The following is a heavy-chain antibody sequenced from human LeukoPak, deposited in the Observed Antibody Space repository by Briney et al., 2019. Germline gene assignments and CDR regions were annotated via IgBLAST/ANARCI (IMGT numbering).Heavy chain of an antibody. J-gene: IGHJ5*02. Sequence: PSETLSLTCTVSGGSVSSGSYYWSWIRQPPGKGLEWIGYIYYSGSTNYNPSLKSRVTISVDTSKNRFSLKLSSVTAADTAVYYCARDLAPWGQGTLVTVSS. CDR3: ARDLAP. V-gene: IGHV4-61*01. D-gene: IGHD3-16*01. CDR1: GGSVSSGSYY. CDR2: IYYSGST.